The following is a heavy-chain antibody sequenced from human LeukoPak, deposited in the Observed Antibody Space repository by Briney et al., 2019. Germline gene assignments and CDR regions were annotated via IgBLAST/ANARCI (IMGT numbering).Heavy chain of an antibody. V-gene: IGHV3-66*04. D-gene: IGHD3-9*01. CDR1: EFNVDSIH. J-gene: IGHJ3*01. Sequence: SGGSLRLSCAVYEFNVDSIHMGWVRQAPGKGLDWVSLVYSGGDTFYSDSVKGRFVFSRDTSKNTLSLRMNSLSAEDSGLYYCARLLKRGVAFDLWGQGTMVTVSS. CDR2: VYSGGDT. CDR3: ARLLKRGVAFDL.